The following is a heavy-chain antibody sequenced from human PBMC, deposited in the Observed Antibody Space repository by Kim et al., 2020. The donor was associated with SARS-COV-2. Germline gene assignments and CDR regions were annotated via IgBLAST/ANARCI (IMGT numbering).Heavy chain of an antibody. CDR3: IPDYNWFDA. J-gene: IGHJ5*02. V-gene: IGHV3-73*01. CDR1: GFTFSVSA. D-gene: IGHD2-21*01. Sequence: GGSLRLSCATSGFTFSVSAMHWVRQAPGKGLEWVGRVKTKRDNIAKEYGASLKGRFIIDRDDSKNTAYVQINRLKSEDTAIYYWIPDYNWFDAWGQGTLVTLSS. CDR2: VKTKRDNIAK.